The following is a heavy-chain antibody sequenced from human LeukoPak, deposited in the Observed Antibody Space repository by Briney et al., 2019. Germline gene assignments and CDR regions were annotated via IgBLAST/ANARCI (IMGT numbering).Heavy chain of an antibody. D-gene: IGHD2-2*01. J-gene: IGHJ6*02. CDR1: GFTFSSYS. Sequence: GGSLRLSCAASGFTFSSYSMNWVRQAPGKGLEWVSFISSSSSYIYYADSVKGRFTISRDNAKNSLYLQMNSLRAEDTAVYYCARDQEYCSSTSCSPYYYYGMDVWGQGTTVTVSS. V-gene: IGHV3-21*01. CDR2: ISSSSSYI. CDR3: ARDQEYCSSTSCSPYYYYGMDV.